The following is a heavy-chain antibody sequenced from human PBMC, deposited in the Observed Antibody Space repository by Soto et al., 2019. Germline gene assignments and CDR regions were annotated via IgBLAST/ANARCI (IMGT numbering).Heavy chain of an antibody. V-gene: IGHV4-34*01. Sequence: PSETLSLTCAVNGGSFSDYNWSWIRQPPGKRLEWIGEINITGGTNYNPSLKSRVTISIDTSKNEFSLKLSSVTAADTAVYYCARGVATISDWGQGTLVTVS. CDR1: GGSFSDYN. CDR3: ARGVATISD. CDR2: INITGGT. J-gene: IGHJ4*02. D-gene: IGHD5-12*01.